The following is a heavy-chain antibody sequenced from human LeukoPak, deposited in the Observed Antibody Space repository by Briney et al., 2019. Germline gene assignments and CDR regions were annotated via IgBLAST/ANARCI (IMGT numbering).Heavy chain of an antibody. CDR1: GDFISSGSYY. CDR3: ARGTGRGSDY. D-gene: IGHD1-14*01. Sequence: SETLSLTCTVSGDFISSGSYYWSWLRQPAGKGLEWIGRVYTTGSTNYNPSLKSRVTISVDTSKNQFSLTLSSVTAADTAVYYCARGTGRGSDYWGQGTLVTVFS. J-gene: IGHJ4*02. V-gene: IGHV4-61*02. CDR2: VYTTGST.